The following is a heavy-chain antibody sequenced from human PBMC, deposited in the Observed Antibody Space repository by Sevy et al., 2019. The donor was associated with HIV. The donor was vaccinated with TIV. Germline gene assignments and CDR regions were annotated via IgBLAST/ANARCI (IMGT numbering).Heavy chain of an antibody. CDR1: GFTFNSYS. CDR3: ARGHPGIAVTVPNWFDP. Sequence: GGSLRLTCATSGFTFNSYSMNWVRRAPGKGLEWVSSLSGSRTYIDYADSVKGRFTISRDNAKNLLHLQMNNLRAEDTAVYYCARGHPGIAVTVPNWFDPWGQGTLVTVSS. CDR2: LSGSRTYI. J-gene: IGHJ5*02. V-gene: IGHV3-21*01. D-gene: IGHD6-19*01.